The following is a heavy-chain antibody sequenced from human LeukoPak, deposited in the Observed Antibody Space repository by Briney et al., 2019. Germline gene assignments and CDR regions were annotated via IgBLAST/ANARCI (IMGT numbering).Heavy chain of an antibody. J-gene: IGHJ5*02. CDR2: ISGSGVST. Sequence: GGSLRLSCAASGFTFSSYAVSWVRQAPGKGLEWVSGISGSGVSTYYTDSVKGRFTISRDNSKNTLYLQMNSLRAEDTAVYYCAKDLGGYGLNWFDPWGREPWSPSPQ. V-gene: IGHV3-23*01. CDR3: AKDLGGYGLNWFDP. D-gene: IGHD5-12*01. CDR1: GFTFSSYA.